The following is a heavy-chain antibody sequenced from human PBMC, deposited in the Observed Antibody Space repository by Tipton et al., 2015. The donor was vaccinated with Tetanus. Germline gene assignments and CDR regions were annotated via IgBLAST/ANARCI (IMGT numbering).Heavy chain of an antibody. Sequence: QLVQSGGEVKKSGESLKISCKGSGYIFNNYWIGWVRQKPGKGLEWMGIIYPGDSDTRYSPSFQGQVTISVDKSINTAYLQWSSLKASDTSMFYCARAHCTDGVCNFDFWGQGALVTVAS. CDR3: ARAHCTDGVCNFDF. D-gene: IGHD2-8*01. V-gene: IGHV5-51*01. J-gene: IGHJ4*02. CDR1: GYIFNNYW. CDR2: IYPGDSDT.